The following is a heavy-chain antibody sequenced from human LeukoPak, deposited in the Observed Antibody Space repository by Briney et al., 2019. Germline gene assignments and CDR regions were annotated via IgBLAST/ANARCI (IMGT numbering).Heavy chain of an antibody. CDR3: AKRGVVIRVILVGFHKEAYYFDS. J-gene: IGHJ4*02. Sequence: PGGSLRLSCAVSGITLSNYGMSWVRQAPGKGLEWVVGISDSGGRTKYADSVKGRFTISRDNAKNTLYLQMNSLRAEDMAVYFCAKRGVVIRVILVGFHKEAYYFDSWGQGALVTVSS. CDR2: ISDSGGRT. CDR1: GITLSNYG. D-gene: IGHD3-22*01. V-gene: IGHV3-23*01.